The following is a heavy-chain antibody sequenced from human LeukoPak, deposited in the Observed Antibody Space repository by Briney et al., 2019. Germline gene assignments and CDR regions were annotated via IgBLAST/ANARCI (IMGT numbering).Heavy chain of an antibody. D-gene: IGHD3-9*01. Sequence: GSLRLSCAASGFTFSSYAMSWVRQAPGKGLEWVSAISGSGGSTYYADSVKGRITISRDNSKNTLYLQMNSLRAEDTAVYYCAKDRASRFDWFSSGSDYGGQGTLVTISS. CDR1: GFTFSSYA. V-gene: IGHV3-23*01. J-gene: IGHJ4*02. CDR2: ISGSGGST. CDR3: AKDRASRFDWFSSGSDY.